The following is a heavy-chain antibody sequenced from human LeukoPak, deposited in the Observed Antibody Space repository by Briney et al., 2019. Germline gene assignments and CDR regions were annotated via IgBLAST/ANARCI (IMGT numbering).Heavy chain of an antibody. CDR1: GYTFTGYY. CDR3: ASELGEDAFDI. Sequence: ASVKVSCKASGYTFTGYYMHWVRQAPGQGLEWMGWINPNSGGTNYARKFQGRVTMTRDTSISTAYMELSRLRSDDTAVYYCASELGEDAFDIWGQGTMVTVSS. CDR2: INPNSGGT. V-gene: IGHV1-2*02. J-gene: IGHJ3*02. D-gene: IGHD3-3*02.